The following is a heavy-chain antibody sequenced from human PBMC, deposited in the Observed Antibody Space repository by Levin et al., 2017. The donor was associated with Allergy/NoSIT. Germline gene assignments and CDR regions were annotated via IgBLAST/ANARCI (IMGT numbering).Heavy chain of an antibody. CDR1: GFTFSDYY. D-gene: IGHD6-19*01. J-gene: IGHJ4*02. Sequence: LSLTCAASGFTFSDYYMSWIRQAPGKGLEWVSYISSSGSTIYYADSVKGRFTISRDNAKNSLYLQMNSLRAEDTAVYYCAREPQSRSSGWYYFDYWGQGTLVTVSS. CDR3: AREPQSRSSGWYYFDY. CDR2: ISSSGSTI. V-gene: IGHV3-11*01.